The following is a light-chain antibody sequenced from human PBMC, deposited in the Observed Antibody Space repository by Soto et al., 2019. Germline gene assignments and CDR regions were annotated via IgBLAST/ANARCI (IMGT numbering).Light chain of an antibody. CDR3: QQSYSIPYN. CDR1: QNINNY. J-gene: IGKJ2*01. V-gene: IGKV1-39*01. Sequence: DIRMTQSPSSLSASVGDRVTITCRASQNINNYLNWYQHKPVKAPKLLIYVASTLQSGVPSRFSGSGSGTDFILTISTLQPDDFATYYCQQSYSIPYNFGQGTKVDIK. CDR2: VAS.